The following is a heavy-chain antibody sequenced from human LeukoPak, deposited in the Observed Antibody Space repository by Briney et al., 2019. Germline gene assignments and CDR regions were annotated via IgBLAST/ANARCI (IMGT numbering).Heavy chain of an antibody. J-gene: IGHJ3*02. Sequence: GGSLRLSCAASGFTFSSYEMNWVRQAPGKGLEWVSYISSSGSTIYYADSVKGRFTISRDNAKKSLFLEMNSLRVEDTAVYYCARDRSGSSSVDDAFDIWGQGIMVTVSS. V-gene: IGHV3-48*03. D-gene: IGHD1-26*01. CDR1: GFTFSSYE. CDR3: ARDRSGSSSVDDAFDI. CDR2: ISSSGSTI.